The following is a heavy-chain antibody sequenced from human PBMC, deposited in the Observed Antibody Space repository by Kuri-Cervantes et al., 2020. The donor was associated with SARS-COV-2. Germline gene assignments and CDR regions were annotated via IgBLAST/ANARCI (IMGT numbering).Heavy chain of an antibody. D-gene: IGHD6-19*01. CDR3: ARHMAGAHDAFDI. J-gene: IGHJ3*02. CDR2: IYYSGSS. V-gene: IGHV4-59*08. CDR1: GDSISSDW. Sequence: GSLRLSCTVSGDSISSDWWSWIRQSPEKGLEWIGYIYYSGSSTYNPSLESRVTMSIDTSRNQFSLKLSSVTAADTAVYYCARHMAGAHDAFDIWGQGTMVTVSS.